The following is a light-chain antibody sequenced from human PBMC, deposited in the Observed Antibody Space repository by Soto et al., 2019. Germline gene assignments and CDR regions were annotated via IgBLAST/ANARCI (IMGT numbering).Light chain of an antibody. V-gene: IGKV1-6*01. CDR1: QGIRNE. CDR3: LHPSNHPRP. Sequence: IHMTNARSSLRGSVGDRITITARASQGIRNELGWYQQKPGKAPKLLIYAASSLQSGVPSRFSGSGSGTYFTLTISSLQPEDFATYYCLHPSNHPRPFGQGTRLEIK. J-gene: IGKJ5*01. CDR2: AAS.